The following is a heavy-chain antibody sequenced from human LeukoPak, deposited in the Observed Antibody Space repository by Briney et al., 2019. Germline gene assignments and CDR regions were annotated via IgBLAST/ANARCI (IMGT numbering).Heavy chain of an antibody. CDR3: ARGYYDSSGSYYFDY. D-gene: IGHD3-22*01. CDR1: GGSISSYY. CDR2: IYYSGST. J-gene: IGHJ4*02. V-gene: IGHV4-59*01. Sequence: SETLSLTCTVSGGSISSYYWSWIRQPPGKGLEWIGYIYYSGSTNHNPSLKSRVTISVDTSKNQFSLKLSSVTAADTAVYYCARGYYDSSGSYYFDYWGQGTLVTVSS.